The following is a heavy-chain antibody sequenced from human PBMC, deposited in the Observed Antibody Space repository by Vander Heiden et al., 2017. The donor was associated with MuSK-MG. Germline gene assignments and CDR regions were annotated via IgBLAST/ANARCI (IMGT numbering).Heavy chain of an antibody. CDR2: TYYRSKWYN. CDR3: ARAYDRYYYDSSGYWD. D-gene: IGHD3-22*01. CDR1: GDSVSSNSAA. J-gene: IGHJ4*02. V-gene: IGHV6-1*01. Sequence: QVQLQQSGPGLVKPSQTLSLTCAISGDSVSSNSAAWNWIRQSPSRGLEWLGRTYYRSKWYNDYAVSVKSRITINPDTSKNQFSLKLNSVTTEETAVYYCARAYDRYYYDSSGYWDWGQGTLVTVSS.